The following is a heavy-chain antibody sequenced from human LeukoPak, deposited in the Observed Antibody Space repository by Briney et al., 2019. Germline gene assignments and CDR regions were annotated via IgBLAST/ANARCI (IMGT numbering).Heavy chain of an antibody. V-gene: IGHV4-39*07. CDR1: GGSISSSSYY. Sequence: SETLSLTCNVSGGSISSSSYYWGWIRQSPGKGLEWIGEIDHSGSTNYSPSLKSRVTISVDTSKNQFSLRVSSVIAADTAVYYCASRVNGYNYYFDSWGQGTQVSVSS. J-gene: IGHJ4*02. D-gene: IGHD5-24*01. CDR2: IDHSGST. CDR3: ASRVNGYNYYFDS.